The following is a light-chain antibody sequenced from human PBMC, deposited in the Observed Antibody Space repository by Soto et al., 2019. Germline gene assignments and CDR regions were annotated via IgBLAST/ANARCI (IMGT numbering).Light chain of an antibody. CDR2: AAS. CDR3: QQANSFPFT. Sequence: DIQMTQSPSSVSASVEVRVTITCRASQSISTWLAWYQQKPGKAPELLIYAASSLRDGVPSRFSGSGSGTDFTLTISSLQPEDFATYYCQQANSFPFTFGPGTKVDFK. J-gene: IGKJ3*01. CDR1: QSISTW. V-gene: IGKV1-12*01.